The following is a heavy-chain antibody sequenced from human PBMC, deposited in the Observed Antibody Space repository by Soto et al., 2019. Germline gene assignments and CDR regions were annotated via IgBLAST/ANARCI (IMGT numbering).Heavy chain of an antibody. CDR3: ARDSVVIAATWTYYYVDV. Sequence: QVQLQESGPGLVKPSETLSLTCTVSGDSIKSYYWSWIRQPPGKGLEWIGHISYSGSTNYNPSLNSRFTISVDTSKNQFSLNLSSVTAADTALYYCARDSVVIAATWTYYYVDVWGKGTTGTVSS. V-gene: IGHV4-59*01. J-gene: IGHJ6*03. D-gene: IGHD2-15*01. CDR2: ISYSGST. CDR1: GDSIKSYY.